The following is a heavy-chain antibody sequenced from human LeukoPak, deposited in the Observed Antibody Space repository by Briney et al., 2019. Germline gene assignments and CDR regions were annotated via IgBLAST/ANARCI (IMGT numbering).Heavy chain of an antibody. V-gene: IGHV4-4*02. CDR3: ARAGSGSYYYYYYYMDV. D-gene: IGHD1-26*01. Sequence: SETLSLTCAVSGGSISSSNWWSWVRQPPGKGLEWIGSIYHSGSTCYNPSLKSRVTISVDTSKNQFSLKLSSVTAADTAVYYCARAGSGSYYYYYYYMDVWGKGTTVTVSS. CDR2: IYHSGST. CDR1: GGSISSSNW. J-gene: IGHJ6*03.